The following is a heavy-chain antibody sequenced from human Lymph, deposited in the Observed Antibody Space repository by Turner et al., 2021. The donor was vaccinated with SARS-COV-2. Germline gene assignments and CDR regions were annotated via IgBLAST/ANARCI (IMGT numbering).Heavy chain of an antibody. Sequence: QVQLVESGGGVVPPGRSLRLSCAASGFTFSSYAMHWVRQAPGKGLEWVAFISYDGSDKYYADSVKGRFTFSRDNSKNTLYLQMNSLRAEDTAVYYCARDRDSSGWVDYWGQGTLVTVSS. CDR3: ARDRDSSGWVDY. CDR2: ISYDGSDK. D-gene: IGHD3-22*01. J-gene: IGHJ4*02. CDR1: GFTFSSYA. V-gene: IGHV3-30*04.